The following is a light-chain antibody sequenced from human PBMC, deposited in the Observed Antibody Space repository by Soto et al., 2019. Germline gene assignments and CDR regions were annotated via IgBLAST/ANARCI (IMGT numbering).Light chain of an antibody. CDR3: QSYDSSLSGWV. J-gene: IGLJ3*02. CDR2: GNN. CDR1: SSNIGAAYD. V-gene: IGLV1-40*01. Sequence: QSVLTQPPSVSGAPGQKVTISCTRSSSNIGAAYDVHWYQHLPGTAPKLLIYGNNNRPSGVPDRFSGSKSGTSASLAITGLQAEDEADYYCQSYDSSLSGWVFDGGTKLTVL.